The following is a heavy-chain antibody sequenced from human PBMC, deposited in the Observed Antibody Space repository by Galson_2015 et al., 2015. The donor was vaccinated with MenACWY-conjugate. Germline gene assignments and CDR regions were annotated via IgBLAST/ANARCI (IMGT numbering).Heavy chain of an antibody. D-gene: IGHD1-26*01. CDR1: GYSFTTYR. CDR2: ISPGDSNT. J-gene: IGHJ6*02. V-gene: IGHV5-51*01. Sequence: QSGAEVKKPGESLKISCKGSGYSFTTYRIGWMRQLPGKGLEWMGLISPGDSNTRYSPAFQGQVTISADKSISTAYLQWNSLQASDTAMYYCARHPPGGRGMDVWGQGTTVTVSS. CDR3: ARHPPGGRGMDV.